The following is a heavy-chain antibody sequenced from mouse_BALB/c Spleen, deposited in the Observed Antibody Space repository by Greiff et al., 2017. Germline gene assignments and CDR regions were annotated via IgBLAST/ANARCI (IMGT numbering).Heavy chain of an antibody. J-gene: IGHJ4*01. V-gene: IGHV1-87*01. CDR2: IYPGDGDT. D-gene: IGHD1-1*01. CDR3: ARRDYGSSPGYYAMDY. Sequence: QVQLQQSGAELARPGASVKLSCKASGYTFTSYWMQWVKQRPGQGLEWIGAIYPGDGDTRYTQKFKGKATLTADKSSSTAYMQLSSLASEDSAVYYCARRDYGSSPGYYAMDYWGQGTSVTVSS. CDR1: GYTFTSYW.